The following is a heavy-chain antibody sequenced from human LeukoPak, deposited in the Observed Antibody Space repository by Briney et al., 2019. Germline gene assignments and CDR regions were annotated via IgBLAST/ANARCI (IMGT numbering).Heavy chain of an antibody. CDR2: INARGSDI. Sequence: GGSLRLAWSASGFTFTSSAMTWVRQAPGTGLEWVSAINARGSDIYYADSVKGRFTISRDIFKNTLYLQMSSLRAEDTAVYYCAKREGPNNGPIDSWGQGTLVTVSS. D-gene: IGHD5-24*01. V-gene: IGHV3-23*01. CDR3: AKREGPNNGPIDS. J-gene: IGHJ4*02. CDR1: GFTFTSSA.